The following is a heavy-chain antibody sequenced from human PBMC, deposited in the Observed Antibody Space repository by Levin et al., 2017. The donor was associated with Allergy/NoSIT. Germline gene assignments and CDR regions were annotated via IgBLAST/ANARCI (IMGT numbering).Heavy chain of an antibody. CDR3: ARAVGSSGNWYFDL. V-gene: IGHV4-34*01. Sequence: SQTLSLPCAVYGGSFRGYYWSWIRQPPGKGLEWIGEINHSGSTNYNPSLKSRVIISVDTSKNQFSLKLSSVTAADTAVYYCARAVGSSGNWYFDLWGRGTLVTVSS. D-gene: IGHD3-22*01. CDR1: GGSFRGYY. J-gene: IGHJ2*01. CDR2: INHSGST.